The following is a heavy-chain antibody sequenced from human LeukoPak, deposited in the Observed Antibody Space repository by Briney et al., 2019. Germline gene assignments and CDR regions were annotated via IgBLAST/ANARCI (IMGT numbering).Heavy chain of an antibody. CDR2: ISYDGSNK. CDR3: AKARGYSYSDY. J-gene: IGHJ4*02. V-gene: IGHV3-30*18. D-gene: IGHD5-18*01. CDR1: GFTFSGYG. Sequence: GGSLRLSCAASGFTFSGYGMRWVRQAPGKGLEWVAVISYDGSNKYYADSVKGRFTISRDNSKNTLYLQMNSLRAEDTAVYYCAKARGYSYSDYWGQGTLVTVSS.